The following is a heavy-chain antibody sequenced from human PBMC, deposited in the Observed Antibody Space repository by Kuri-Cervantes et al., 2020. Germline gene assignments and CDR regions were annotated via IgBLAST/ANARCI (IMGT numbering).Heavy chain of an antibody. Sequence: ASVKVSCKASGYTFTSYDINWVRQATGQGLEWMGWMNPNSGNTGYAQKFQGRVTMTRNTSISTAYMELNSLTSEDTAVYFCARGLGYCSGGGCSQWGQGTPVTVSS. CDR2: MNPNSGNT. CDR3: ARGLGYCSGGGCSQ. CDR1: GYTFTSYD. J-gene: IGHJ4*02. V-gene: IGHV1-8*01. D-gene: IGHD2-15*01.